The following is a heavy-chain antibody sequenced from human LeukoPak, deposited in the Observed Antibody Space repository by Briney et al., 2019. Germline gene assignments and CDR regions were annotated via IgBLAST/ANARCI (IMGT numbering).Heavy chain of an antibody. V-gene: IGHV3-49*04. J-gene: IGHJ4*02. D-gene: IGHD3-3*01. CDR1: GSTFGDYA. CDR3: ARAPPYDFWSGYYYFDK. Sequence: TGGSLRLSCTTCGSTFGDYAMTWVRQAPGKGLEWVGFIRSKTYGGTTQYAASVKGRFTISRDDSKSIAYLQMNSLRTEDTAVYYCARAPPYDFWSGYYYFDKWGQGTLVTVSS. CDR2: IRSKTYGGTT.